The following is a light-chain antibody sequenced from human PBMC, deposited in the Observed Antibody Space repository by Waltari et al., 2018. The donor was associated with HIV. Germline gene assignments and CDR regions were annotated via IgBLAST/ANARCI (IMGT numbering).Light chain of an antibody. CDR2: NNK. J-gene: IGLJ3*02. Sequence: QSVLPQPPSVSAAPGQTVTISCSGRGSHIGGHEVSWYQPLPGTAPKPLIYNNKKRSSWSPDRCSGAKSGTSATLCITGRQTGDEADDDGGTWDSSLSAVFGGGTKVTV. CDR1: GSHIGGHE. CDR3: GTWDSSLSAV. V-gene: IGLV1-51*01.